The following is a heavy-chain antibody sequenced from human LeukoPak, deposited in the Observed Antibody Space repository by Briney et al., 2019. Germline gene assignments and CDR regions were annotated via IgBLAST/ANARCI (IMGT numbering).Heavy chain of an antibody. Sequence: SETLSLTCTVSGGSISSYYWSWIRQPPGKGLEWIGYIYYSGSTNYNPSRNRRVTISVDTSKTQFSLKLSSVTAADTAVYYCARDGSGIAAAGSRYYYYMDVWGKGTTVTVSS. CDR2: IYYSGST. CDR1: GGSISSYY. CDR3: ARDGSGIAAAGSRYYYYMDV. D-gene: IGHD6-13*01. V-gene: IGHV4-59*01. J-gene: IGHJ6*03.